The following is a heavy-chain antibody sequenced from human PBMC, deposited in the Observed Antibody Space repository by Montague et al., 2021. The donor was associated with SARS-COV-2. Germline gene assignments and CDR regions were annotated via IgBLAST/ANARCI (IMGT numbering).Heavy chain of an antibody. D-gene: IGHD2-2*01. J-gene: IGHJ6*02. CDR3: AREVYQLPNTYYYYYGMDV. Sequence: TRSLTCTVSGGSISSGSYYWSWIREPAGKGLEWIGRIYTSGSTNYNPSLKSRVTISVDTSKNQFSLKLSSVTAADTAVYYCAREVYQLPNTYYYYYGMDVWGPGTTVTVSS. CDR2: IYTSGST. CDR1: GGSISSGSYY. V-gene: IGHV4-61*02.